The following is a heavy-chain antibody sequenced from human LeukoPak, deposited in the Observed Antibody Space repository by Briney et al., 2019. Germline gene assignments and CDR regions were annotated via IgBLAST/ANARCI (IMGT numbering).Heavy chain of an antibody. CDR1: GFTFNNSW. V-gene: IGHV3-7*01. Sequence: GSLELSCAASGFTFNNSWMTWVRQAPGKGLEWVASIKQDGSAQHYVDSLKGRFAISRDNAKNSLYLQMNSLRDEDTAIYYCARNRAAPENWGQGTLVTVSS. CDR2: IKQDGSAQ. D-gene: IGHD1-14*01. J-gene: IGHJ4*02. CDR3: ARNRAAPEN.